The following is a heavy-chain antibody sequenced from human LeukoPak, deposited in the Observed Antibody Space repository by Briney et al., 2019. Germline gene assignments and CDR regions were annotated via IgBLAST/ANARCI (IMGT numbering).Heavy chain of an antibody. J-gene: IGHJ4*02. V-gene: IGHV3-23*01. Sequence: PGGSLRLSCAASGFTFSSYAMSWVRQAPGEGLEWVSAISGSGGSTYYADSVKGRFTISRDNSKNTLYLQMNSLRAEDTAVYYCAPLPAITMVRGTEYWGQGTLVTVSS. CDR3: APLPAITMVRGTEY. CDR1: GFTFSSYA. CDR2: ISGSGGST. D-gene: IGHD3-10*01.